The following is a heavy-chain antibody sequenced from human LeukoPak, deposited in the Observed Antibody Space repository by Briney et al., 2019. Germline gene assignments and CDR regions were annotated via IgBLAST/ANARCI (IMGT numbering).Heavy chain of an antibody. D-gene: IGHD3-10*01. V-gene: IGHV4-38-2*01. CDR3: AGANYGSGTYSFSGPYFDY. Sequence: PSETLSLTCAVSGYSFSSDYYWGWIRQPPGKGLEWIGSIYHSGSTYYNPSLKSRVTISVDTSKKQFSLKLNSVTAADTAVYYCAGANYGSGTYSFSGPYFDYWGQGTLVTVSS. CDR2: IYHSGST. J-gene: IGHJ4*02. CDR1: GYSFSSDYY.